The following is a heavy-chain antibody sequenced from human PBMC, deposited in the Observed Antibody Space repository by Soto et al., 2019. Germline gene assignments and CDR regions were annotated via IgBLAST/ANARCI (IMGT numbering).Heavy chain of an antibody. CDR2: IYWDDDK. V-gene: IGHV2-5*02. Sequence: QITLTESGPPLVKPTQTLTLTCTFSGFSLSADGVSVAWIRQPPGKALEWLALIYWDDDKRYSPSLKNRLTITKDTSKNHVVLTMTNMDPVDTATYYCAHAYGGTSWPNDAFDVWGQGTVVTVSS. CDR1: GFSLSADGVS. CDR3: AHAYGGTSWPNDAFDV. D-gene: IGHD2-2*01. J-gene: IGHJ3*01.